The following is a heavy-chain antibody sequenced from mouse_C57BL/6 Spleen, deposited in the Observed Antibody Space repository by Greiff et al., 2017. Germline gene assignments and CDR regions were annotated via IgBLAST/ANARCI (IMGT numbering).Heavy chain of an antibody. CDR3: ARSGSSYVGDY. CDR2: IYPGSGST. J-gene: IGHJ2*01. V-gene: IGHV1-55*01. Sequence: QVQLQQSGAELVKPGASVKMSCKASGYTFTSYWITWVKQRPGQGLEWIGDIYPGSGSTNYNEKFKSKATLTVDTSSSTAYMQLSSLTSEDSAVYYCARSGSSYVGDYWGQGTTLTVSS. CDR1: GYTFTSYW. D-gene: IGHD1-1*01.